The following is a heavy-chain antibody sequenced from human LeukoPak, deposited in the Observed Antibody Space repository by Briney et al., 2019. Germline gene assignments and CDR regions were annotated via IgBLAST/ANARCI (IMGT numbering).Heavy chain of an antibody. J-gene: IGHJ1*01. Sequence: GSLRPSRATFGFTFSNYWMTWIRQAPGKGPEWVANIKQDGIEKYYVDSVEGRFTVSRDNTKNSLFLQMHSLRAEDTAVYYCARGSSGYYCDHFQTWGQGSLVTVSS. CDR1: GFTFSNYW. CDR3: ARGSSGYYCDHFQT. CDR2: IKQDGIEK. V-gene: IGHV3-7*01. D-gene: IGHD3-22*01.